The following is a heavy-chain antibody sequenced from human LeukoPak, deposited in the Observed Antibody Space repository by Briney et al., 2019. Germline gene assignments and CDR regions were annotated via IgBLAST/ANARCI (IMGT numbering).Heavy chain of an antibody. Sequence: ASVKVSCKASGYTFTSYYMHWVRRAPGQGLEWMGIINPSGGSTSYAQKFQGRVTMTRDTSTSTVYMELSSLRSEDTAVYYCARTTFGLQADYWGQGTLVTVSS. CDR1: GYTFTSYY. J-gene: IGHJ4*02. CDR2: INPSGGST. CDR3: ARTTFGLQADY. V-gene: IGHV1-46*01. D-gene: IGHD3-16*01.